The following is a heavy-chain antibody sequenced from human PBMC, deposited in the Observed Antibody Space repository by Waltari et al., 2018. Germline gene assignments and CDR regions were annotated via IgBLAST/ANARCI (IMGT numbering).Heavy chain of an antibody. CDR1: GGTFSSYA. CDR3: ARHIVVVIAHLPLNYGMDV. Sequence: QVQLVQSGAEVKKPGSSVKVSGKASGGTFSSYAISWVRQAPGQGLEWMGRIIPIFGTANDARKFQGRVTITADKSTRTAYMARSSLISEDTAVYYCARHIVVVIAHLPLNYGMDVWGHGTTVTVSS. J-gene: IGHJ6*02. V-gene: IGHV1-69*08. D-gene: IGHD2-21*01. CDR2: IIPIFGTA.